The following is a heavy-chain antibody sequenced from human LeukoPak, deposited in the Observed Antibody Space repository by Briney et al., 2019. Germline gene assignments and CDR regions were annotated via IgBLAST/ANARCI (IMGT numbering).Heavy chain of an antibody. CDR2: IYYSGST. CDR3: AREGYSSSWGVD. V-gene: IGHV4-39*07. Sequence: SETLSLTCTVSGGSISSSSYYWGWIRQPPRKGLEWIGSIYYSGSTYYNPSLKSRVTISVDTSKNQFSLKLSSVTAADTAVYYCAREGYSSSWGVDWGQGTLVTVSS. J-gene: IGHJ4*02. D-gene: IGHD6-13*01. CDR1: GGSISSSSYY.